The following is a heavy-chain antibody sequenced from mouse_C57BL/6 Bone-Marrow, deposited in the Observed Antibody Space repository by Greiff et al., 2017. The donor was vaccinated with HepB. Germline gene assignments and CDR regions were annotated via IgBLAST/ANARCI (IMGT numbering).Heavy chain of an antibody. V-gene: IGHV1-52*01. Sequence: QVQLQQPGAELVRPGSSVKLSCKASGYTFTSYWMHWVKQRPIQGLEWIGNIDPSDSETHYNQKFKDKATLTVDKSSSTAYMQLSSLTSEDSAVYYCARRLDYYAMDYWGQGTLVTVSS. J-gene: IGHJ4*01. CDR1: GYTFTSYW. CDR3: ARRLDYYAMDY. D-gene: IGHD1-2*01. CDR2: IDPSDSET.